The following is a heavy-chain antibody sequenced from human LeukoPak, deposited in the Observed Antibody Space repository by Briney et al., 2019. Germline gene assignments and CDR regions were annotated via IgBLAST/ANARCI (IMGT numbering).Heavy chain of an antibody. J-gene: IGHJ4*02. V-gene: IGHV3-48*04. CDR3: TTDMGGIDILTGYLLDY. D-gene: IGHD3-9*01. Sequence: GGSLRLSCAASGFTFSSYSMNWVRQAPGKGLEWVSYISSSSSTIYYADSVKGRFTISRDNAKNSLYLQMNSLKTEDTAVYYCTTDMGGIDILTGYLLDYWGQGALVTVSS. CDR2: ISSSSSTI. CDR1: GFTFSSYS.